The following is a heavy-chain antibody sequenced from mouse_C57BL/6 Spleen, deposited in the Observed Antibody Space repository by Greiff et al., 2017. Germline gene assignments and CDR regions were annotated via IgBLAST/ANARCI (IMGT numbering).Heavy chain of an antibody. CDR2: IDPSDSYT. V-gene: IGHV1-69*01. Sequence: VQLQQPGAELVMPGASVKLSCKASGYTFTSYWMHWVKQRPGQGLEWIGEIDPSDSYTNYNQKFKGKSTLTVDKSSSTDYMQLSSLTSEDSAVYYCARRYYGNYWDVWGTGTTVTVSS. D-gene: IGHD2-1*01. CDR1: GYTFTSYW. CDR3: ARRYYGNYWDV. J-gene: IGHJ1*03.